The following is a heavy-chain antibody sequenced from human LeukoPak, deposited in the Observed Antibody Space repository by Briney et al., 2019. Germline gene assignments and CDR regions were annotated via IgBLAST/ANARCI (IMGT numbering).Heavy chain of an antibody. CDR2: IKSKTDGGTT. J-gene: IGHJ4*02. CDR3: TTGLSSGYYYPPDY. V-gene: IGHV3-15*01. D-gene: IGHD3-22*01. CDR1: GFTFSNAW. Sequence: GGSLRLSCAASGFTFSNAWMSWVRQAPGKGLEWVGRIKSKTDGGTTDYAAPVKGRFTISRDDSKNTLYLQMNSLKTEDTAVYYCTTGLSSGYYYPPDYWGQGTLVTVSS.